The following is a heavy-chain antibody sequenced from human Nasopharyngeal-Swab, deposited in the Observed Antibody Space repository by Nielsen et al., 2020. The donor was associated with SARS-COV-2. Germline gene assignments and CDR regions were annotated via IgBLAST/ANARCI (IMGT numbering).Heavy chain of an antibody. CDR2: ISAYNGNT. D-gene: IGHD2-15*01. CDR3: ARYLGYCSGGSCSIDY. J-gene: IGHJ4*02. V-gene: IGHV1-18*01. CDR1: GYTFTSYG. Sequence: ASVKVSCKAFGYTFTSYGISWVRQAPGQGLEWMGWISAYNGNTNYAQKLQGRVTMTTDTSTSTAYMELRSLRSDDTAVYYCARYLGYCSGGSCSIDYWGQGTLVTVSS.